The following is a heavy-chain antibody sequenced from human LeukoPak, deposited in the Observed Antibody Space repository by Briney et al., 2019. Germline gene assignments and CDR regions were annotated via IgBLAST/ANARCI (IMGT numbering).Heavy chain of an antibody. D-gene: IGHD3/OR15-3a*01. CDR2: IRGRGETT. Sequence: GGSLRLSCAASAFNVTIYYISSVRQPPGNGLECLSGIRGRGETTYYAESVKGGFTINRDNSKNTLFLQMNSLRAEDTALYYCAKDLSSGTGRGFDYWGQGTLVTVSS. J-gene: IGHJ4*02. CDR1: AFNVTIYY. V-gene: IGHV3-23*01. CDR3: AKDLSSGTGRGFDY.